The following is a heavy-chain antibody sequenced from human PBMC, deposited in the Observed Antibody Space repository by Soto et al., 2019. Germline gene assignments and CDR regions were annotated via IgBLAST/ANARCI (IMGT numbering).Heavy chain of an antibody. CDR3: AAGGIVGATTADY. V-gene: IGHV4-28*01. J-gene: IGHJ4*02. D-gene: IGHD1-26*01. Sequence: QVQLQESGPGLVKPSDTLSLTCAVSGYSISSSNWWGWIRQPPGKGLEWIGYIYYSWSTYYNPSLKSRITMSVDTSKNQFSLKLSSVTAVDTAVYYCAAGGIVGATTADYWGQGTLVTVSS. CDR2: IYYSWST. CDR1: GYSISSSNW.